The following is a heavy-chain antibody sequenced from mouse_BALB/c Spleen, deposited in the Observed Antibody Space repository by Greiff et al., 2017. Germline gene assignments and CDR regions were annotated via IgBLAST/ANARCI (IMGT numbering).Heavy chain of an antibody. CDR3: ARSGSYWYFDV. V-gene: IGHV1-31*01. CDR1: GYSFTGYY. J-gene: IGHJ1*01. CDR2: INPYNGAT. D-gene: IGHD1-1*01. Sequence: VQLQQSGPELVKPGASVKISCKASGYSFTGYYMHWVKQSPVKSLEWIGRINPYNGATSYNQNFKDKASLTVDKSSSTAYMELRSLTSEDSAVYYCARSGSYWYFDVWGAGTTVTVSS.